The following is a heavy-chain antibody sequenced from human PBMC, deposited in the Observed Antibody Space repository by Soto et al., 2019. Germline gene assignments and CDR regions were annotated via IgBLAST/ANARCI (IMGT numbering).Heavy chain of an antibody. CDR3: ARDRGRFDYSNKHYFDY. D-gene: IGHD4-4*01. Sequence: PSETLCLTCTVSVGSISIYYWSWIRQPAGKGLEWIGRIYTSGSTNYNPSLKSRVTMSVDTSKNQFSLKLSSVTAADTAVYYCARDRGRFDYSNKHYFDYWGQGTMVTVSS. J-gene: IGHJ4*02. CDR1: VGSISIYY. V-gene: IGHV4-4*07. CDR2: IYTSGST.